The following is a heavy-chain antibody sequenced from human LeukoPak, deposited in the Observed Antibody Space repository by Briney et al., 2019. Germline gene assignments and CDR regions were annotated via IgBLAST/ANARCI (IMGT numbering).Heavy chain of an antibody. Sequence: PGGSLRLSCAASGFTFSSYGMHWVRQAPGKGLEWVAVISYDGSNKYYADSVKGRFTISRDNSKNTLYLQMNSLRAEDTAVYCCAKATYSSGWPDAFDIWGQGTMVTVSS. CDR3: AKATYSSGWPDAFDI. CDR2: ISYDGSNK. J-gene: IGHJ3*02. V-gene: IGHV3-30*18. CDR1: GFTFSSYG. D-gene: IGHD6-19*01.